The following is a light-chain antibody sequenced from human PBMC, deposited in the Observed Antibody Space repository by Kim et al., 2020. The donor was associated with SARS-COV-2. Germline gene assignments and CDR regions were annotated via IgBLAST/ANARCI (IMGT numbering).Light chain of an antibody. V-gene: IGKV4-1*01. CDR1: QSVLYSSNNKNY. CDR2: WAS. Sequence: DIVMTQSPESLAVSLGERATINCKSSQSVLYSSNNKNYLAWYQQKPGQPPKLLFYWASTRQSGVPDRFSGSGSGTAFTLTVRSLQAEDVSVYFCQKYWIPTYTFGQGTKLEI. CDR3: QKYWIPTYT. J-gene: IGKJ2*01.